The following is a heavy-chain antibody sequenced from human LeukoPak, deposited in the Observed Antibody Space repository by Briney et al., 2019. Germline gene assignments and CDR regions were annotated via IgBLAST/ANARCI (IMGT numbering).Heavy chain of an antibody. V-gene: IGHV3-66*01. Sequence: GGSLRLSCAASGFTFSSNYMSWVRQAPGKGLEWASVIYSGGSTYYADSVKGRFTISRDNSKNTLYLQMNSLRAEDTAVYYCARDRGKYYDILTGYHPFDYWGQGTLVTVSS. CDR2: IYSGGST. J-gene: IGHJ4*02. CDR1: GFTFSSNY. D-gene: IGHD3-9*01. CDR3: ARDRGKYYDILTGYHPFDY.